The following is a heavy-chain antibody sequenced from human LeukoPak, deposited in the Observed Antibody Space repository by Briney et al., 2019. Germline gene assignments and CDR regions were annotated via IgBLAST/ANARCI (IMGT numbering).Heavy chain of an antibody. CDR2: FDPEDGET. CDR3: ATFKIGYCSSTSCPYYYYGMDV. J-gene: IGHJ6*02. Sequence: ASVKVCCKVSGYTLTELSMHWVRQAPGKGLEWMGGFDPEDGETIYAQKFQGGVTMTEDTSTDTAYMELSSLRSEDTAVYYCATFKIGYCSSTSCPYYYYGMDVWGQGTTLTVSS. CDR1: GYTLTELS. D-gene: IGHD2-2*01. V-gene: IGHV1-24*01.